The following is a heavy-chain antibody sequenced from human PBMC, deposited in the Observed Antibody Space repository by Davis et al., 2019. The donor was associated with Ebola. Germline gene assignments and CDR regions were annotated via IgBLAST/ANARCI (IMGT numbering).Heavy chain of an antibody. Sequence: SVKVSCKASGGTFSSYAISWVRQAPGQGLEWMGGIIPIFGTANYAQKFQGRVTITADESTSTAYMELSSLRSEDTAVYYCASRRFSIAARPPGGTYYYYGMDVWGQGTTVTVSS. CDR2: IIPIFGTA. V-gene: IGHV1-69*13. D-gene: IGHD6-6*01. J-gene: IGHJ6*02. CDR3: ASRRFSIAARPPGGTYYYYGMDV. CDR1: GGTFSSYA.